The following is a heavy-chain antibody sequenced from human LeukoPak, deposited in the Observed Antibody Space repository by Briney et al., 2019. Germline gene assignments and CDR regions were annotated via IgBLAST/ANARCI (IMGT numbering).Heavy chain of an antibody. Sequence: GGSLRLSCAASGFTFSSYEMNWVRQAPGKGLEWVSYISSSGSTIYYADSVKGRFTISRDNAKNSLYLQMNSLRAEDTAVYYCARENAVVVVTAADAFHIWGQGTMVTASS. V-gene: IGHV3-48*03. CDR2: ISSSGSTI. CDR3: ARENAVVVVTAADAFHI. CDR1: GFTFSSYE. D-gene: IGHD2-21*02. J-gene: IGHJ3*02.